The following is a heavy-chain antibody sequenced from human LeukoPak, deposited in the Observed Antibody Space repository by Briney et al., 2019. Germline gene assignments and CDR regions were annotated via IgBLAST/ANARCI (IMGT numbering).Heavy chain of an antibody. CDR3: TTNDAFDI. CDR1: GFTFSNAW. J-gene: IGHJ3*02. CDR2: IKNKIASGTT. Sequence: PGGSLRLSCAASGFTFSNAWMNWVRQAPGKGLEWVGRIKNKIASGTTDYAAPVKGRFTISRDDSKNTLFLQMNSLKTEDTAMYYCTTNDAFDIWGQGTMVTVSS. V-gene: IGHV3-15*01.